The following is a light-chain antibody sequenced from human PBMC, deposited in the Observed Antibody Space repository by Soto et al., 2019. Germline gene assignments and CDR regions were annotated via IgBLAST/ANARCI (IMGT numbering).Light chain of an antibody. CDR2: DVT. CDR3: CSYAGSYTYV. V-gene: IGLV2-11*01. J-gene: IGLJ1*01. CDR1: SSDVGGYNY. Sequence: ALTQPRSVSGSPGQSVTISCTGTSSDVGGYNYVSWYQQHPDKAPKLMIYDVTKRPSGVPDRFSGSKSGNTASLTISGLQAEDEADYYCCSYAGSYTYVFGIGTKVTVL.